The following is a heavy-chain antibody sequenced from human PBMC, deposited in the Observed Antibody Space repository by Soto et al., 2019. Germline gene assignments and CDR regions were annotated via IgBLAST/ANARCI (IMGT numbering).Heavy chain of an antibody. V-gene: IGHV3-30*18. D-gene: IGHD3-22*01. CDR3: AKDHGYYDSSGYSEGFDY. Sequence: QVQLVESGGGVVQPGRSLRLSCAASGFTFSSYGMHWVRQASCKGLEWVAVISYDGSNKYYADSVKGRFTISRDNSKNTLYLQMNSLRAEDTAASYCAKDHGYYDSSGYSEGFDYWGQGTLVTVSS. J-gene: IGHJ4*02. CDR1: GFTFSSYG. CDR2: ISYDGSNK.